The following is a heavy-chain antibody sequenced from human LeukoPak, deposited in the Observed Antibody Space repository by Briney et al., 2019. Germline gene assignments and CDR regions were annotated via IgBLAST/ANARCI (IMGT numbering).Heavy chain of an antibody. CDR2: IYYTGST. V-gene: IGHV4-39*07. D-gene: IGHD3-10*01. CDR3: ARFAHEIDY. J-gene: IGHJ4*02. CDR1: GGSISSSSYY. Sequence: SETLSLTCTVSGGSISSSSYYWGWIRQPPGKGLEWIGNIYYTGSTYYNPSLKSRVTISVDTSKNQFSLKLTSVTAADTAVYYCARFAHEIDYWGQGTLVTVSS.